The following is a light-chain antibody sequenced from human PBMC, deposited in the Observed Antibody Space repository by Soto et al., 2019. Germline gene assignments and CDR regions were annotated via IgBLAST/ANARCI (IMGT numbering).Light chain of an antibody. CDR1: QSLSTH. V-gene: IGKV3-15*01. J-gene: IGKJ1*01. Sequence: DIVMTQSPANLSVSPGEGATLXCRASQSLSTHLAWYQQKTCKAPRPLIYGASTRDTGITARFSGSGCGKDFILTISRLEPEDFAVYYCQQYGSSGTFGQGTKVDIK. CDR2: GAS. CDR3: QQYGSSGT.